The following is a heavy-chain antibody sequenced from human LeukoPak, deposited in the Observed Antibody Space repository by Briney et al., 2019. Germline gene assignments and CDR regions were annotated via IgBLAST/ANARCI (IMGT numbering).Heavy chain of an antibody. J-gene: IGHJ6*03. Sequence: PSETLSLTCTVSGDSVSNYYWSWIRQSPGKGLEWIAFMHPGGTTKYSPSLMSRVAMSVDTSNNQFSLTLTSLTAADTAVYYCARYGVVIASTFYYIDVWGKGTAVTVSS. V-gene: IGHV4-59*02. CDR3: ARYGVVIASTFYYIDV. CDR1: GDSVSNYY. D-gene: IGHD2-15*01. CDR2: MHPGGTT.